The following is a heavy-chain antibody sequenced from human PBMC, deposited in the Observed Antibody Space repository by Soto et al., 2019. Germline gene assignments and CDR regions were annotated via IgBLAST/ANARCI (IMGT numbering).Heavy chain of an antibody. Sequence: GGSLRLSCAASGFNVSSNYMSWVRQAPGKGLEWVSVSYSGGSTYYADSVKGRFTISRHNSKNTLYLQMNSLRAEDTAVYYCARVTWGIRSSYFDYWGQGTLVTVSS. J-gene: IGHJ4*02. CDR1: GFNVSSNY. V-gene: IGHV3-53*04. CDR3: ARVTWGIRSSYFDY. D-gene: IGHD7-27*01. CDR2: SYSGGST.